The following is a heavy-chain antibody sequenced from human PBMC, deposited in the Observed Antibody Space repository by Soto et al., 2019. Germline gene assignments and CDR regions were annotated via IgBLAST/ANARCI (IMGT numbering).Heavy chain of an antibody. J-gene: IGHJ4*02. CDR1: RASVSSTPYF. Sequence: XATLSLTFRVFRASVSSTPYFWGWIRQPPGRGLEWIASSYYGGMTYYTPSLKSRVTISIDTSRSQFSLRLSSVTVADTAVYYCAAAPETYAPDGYYVNYFGTWGQGTLVTVSS. CDR3: AAAPETYAPDGYYVNYFGT. D-gene: IGHD3-22*01. CDR2: SYYGGMT. V-gene: IGHV4-39*01.